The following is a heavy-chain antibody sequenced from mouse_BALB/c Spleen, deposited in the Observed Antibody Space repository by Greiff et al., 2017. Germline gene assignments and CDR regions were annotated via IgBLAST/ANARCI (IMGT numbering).Heavy chain of an antibody. CDR2: ISSGGGYT. CDR3: ARGGYYAMDY. Sequence: EVHLVESGGGLVKPGGSLKLSCAASGFTFSSYAMPWVRQTPGQRLEWVATISSGGGYTYYPDNVKGRSTISGDNATNTAYLQMSSLRSEDTAMYYCARGGYYAMDYWGQGTTVTVSS. V-gene: IGHV5-9-3*01. CDR1: GFTFSSYA. J-gene: IGHJ4*01.